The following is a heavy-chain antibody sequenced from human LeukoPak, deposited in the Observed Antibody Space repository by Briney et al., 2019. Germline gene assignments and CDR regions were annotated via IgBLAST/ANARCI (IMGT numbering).Heavy chain of an antibody. D-gene: IGHD6-19*01. CDR2: IYTSGGT. J-gene: IGHJ4*02. CDR1: GGSISSYY. V-gene: IGHV4-4*07. Sequence: SETLSLTCTASGGSISSYYWSWIRQPAGKGLEWIGRIYTSGGTNYNPSLKSRVTMSVDTSKNQFSLKLSSVTAADTAVYYCARVSSSGWRLDYWGQGTLVTVSS. CDR3: ARVSSSGWRLDY.